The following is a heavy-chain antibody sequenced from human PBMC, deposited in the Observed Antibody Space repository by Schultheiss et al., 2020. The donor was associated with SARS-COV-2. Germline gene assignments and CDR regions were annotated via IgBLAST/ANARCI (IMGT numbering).Heavy chain of an antibody. D-gene: IGHD3-9*01. CDR1: GFTFSSYW. J-gene: IGHJ3*02. CDR3: ARDGYRYFDWLLSPDDAFDI. CDR2: INSDGSST. V-gene: IGHV3-74*01. Sequence: GGSLRLSCAASGFTFSSYWMHWVRQAPGKGLVWVSRINSDGSSTSYADSVKGRFTISRDNSKNTLYLQMNSLRAEDTAVYYCARDGYRYFDWLLSPDDAFDIWGQGTMVTVSS.